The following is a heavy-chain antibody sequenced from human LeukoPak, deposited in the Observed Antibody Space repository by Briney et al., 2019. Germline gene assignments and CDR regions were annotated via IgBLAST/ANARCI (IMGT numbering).Heavy chain of an antibody. Sequence: WASVTVSCKASGGTFSSYAISWVRQAPGQGLEWMGGIIPIFGTANYAQKFQGRVTITTDESTSTAYMELSSLRSEDTAVYYCAVATVTNQFFDYWGQGTLVTVSS. J-gene: IGHJ4*02. V-gene: IGHV1-69*05. D-gene: IGHD4-11*01. CDR2: IIPIFGTA. CDR3: AVATVTNQFFDY. CDR1: GGTFSSYA.